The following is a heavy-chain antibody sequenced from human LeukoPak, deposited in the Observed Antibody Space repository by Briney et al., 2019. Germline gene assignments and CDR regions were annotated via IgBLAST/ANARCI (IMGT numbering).Heavy chain of an antibody. D-gene: IGHD6-19*01. CDR2: IYYSGST. J-gene: IGHJ6*03. Sequence: SETLSLTCAVYGGSFSGYYWSWIRQPPGKGLEWIGYIYYSGSTNYNPSLKSRVTISVDTSKNQFSLKLSSVTAADTAVYYCARSRKGAIAVAGISTPYYYYYIDVWGKGTTVTVSS. CDR3: ARSRKGAIAVAGISTPYYYYYIDV. V-gene: IGHV4-59*01. CDR1: GGSFSGYY.